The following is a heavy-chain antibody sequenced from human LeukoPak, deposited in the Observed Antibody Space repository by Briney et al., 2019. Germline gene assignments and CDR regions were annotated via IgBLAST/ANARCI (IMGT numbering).Heavy chain of an antibody. CDR2: INAYNGNT. Sequence: GASVKVFCKASSYPFSSYGFSWVRQAPGQGLEWMGWINAYNGNTNYAQNLQGRVTMTTDTSTSTAYMELRSLRSDDTAVYYCARRQGTTLNFDYWGQGTLVTVSS. V-gene: IGHV1-18*01. CDR3: ARRQGTTLNFDY. CDR1: SYPFSSYG. D-gene: IGHD1-1*01. J-gene: IGHJ4*02.